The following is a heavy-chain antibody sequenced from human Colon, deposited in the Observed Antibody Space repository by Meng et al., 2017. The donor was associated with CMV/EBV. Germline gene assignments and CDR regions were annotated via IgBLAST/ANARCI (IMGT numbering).Heavy chain of an antibody. V-gene: IGHV4-34*01. Sequence: SETLSLTCGILGGSFSRYYWSWIRQSPEKGLEWIGEVHHSGTINYAASLKSRVTISVDKSKNQMSMSLRSVTAADTAVYYCARGPYWSGDYPRRYYFDYWGQGTLVTVSS. CDR3: ARGPYWSGDYPRRYYFDY. D-gene: IGHD3-3*01. CDR2: VHHSGTI. J-gene: IGHJ4*02. CDR1: GGSFSRYY.